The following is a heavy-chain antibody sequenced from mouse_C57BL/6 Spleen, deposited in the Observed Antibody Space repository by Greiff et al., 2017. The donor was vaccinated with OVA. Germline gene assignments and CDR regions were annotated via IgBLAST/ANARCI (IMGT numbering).Heavy chain of an antibody. D-gene: IGHD2-4*01. CDR3: ARRGDYDGAWFAY. CDR2: IISAGSYT. CDR1: GFTFSSYG. J-gene: IGHJ3*01. Sequence: EVKLMEPGGDLVKPGGSLKLSCAASGFTFSSYGMSWVRQTPDKRLEWVATIISAGSYTYYPDSVKGRVTITRDNAKNTLYLQMSSLKSEDTAMYYCARRGDYDGAWFAYWGQGTLVTVSA. V-gene: IGHV5-6*02.